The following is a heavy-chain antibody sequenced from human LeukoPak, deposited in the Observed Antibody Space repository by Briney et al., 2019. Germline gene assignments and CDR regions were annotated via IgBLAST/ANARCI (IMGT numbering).Heavy chain of an antibody. CDR2: IYAAGNT. J-gene: IGHJ5*02. CDR3: ARAIQYRFDP. D-gene: IGHD2/OR15-2a*01. Sequence: GGSLRLSCAASGFTVSSNHVSWVRQGPGKGLEWVSVIYAAGNTYYADSVKGRFTISRDNSKNTLYLQMSSLRAEDTAVYYCARAIQYRFDPWGQGTLVTVSS. CDR1: GFTVSSNH. V-gene: IGHV3-66*01.